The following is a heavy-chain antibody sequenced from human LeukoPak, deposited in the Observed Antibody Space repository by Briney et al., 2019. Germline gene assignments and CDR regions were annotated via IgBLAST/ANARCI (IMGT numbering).Heavy chain of an antibody. CDR1: GFTLSSYG. V-gene: IGHV3-30*18. CDR3: AKETTGEIYYFDY. D-gene: IGHD4-17*01. CDR2: ISYDGSNK. Sequence: GGALRLSCAASGFTLSSYGMHWVRQAPGKGLEWVAVISYDGSNKYYADSVKGRFTISRDNSKNTLYLQMNSLRAEDTAVYYCAKETTGEIYYFDYWGQGTLVTVSS. J-gene: IGHJ4*02.